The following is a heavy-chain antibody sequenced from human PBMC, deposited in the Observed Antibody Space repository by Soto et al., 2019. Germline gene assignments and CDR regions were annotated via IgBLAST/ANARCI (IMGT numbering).Heavy chain of an antibody. CDR3: ARSPRDGYNFFY. V-gene: IGHV4-39*01. D-gene: IGHD5-12*01. Sequence: ASETLSLTCTVSGGSISSSSYYWGWIRQPPGKGLEWIGSIYYSGSTYYNPSLKSRVTISVDTSKNQFSLKLSSVTAADTAVYYCARSPRDGYNFFYWGQGTLVTVSS. J-gene: IGHJ4*02. CDR1: GGSISSSSYY. CDR2: IYYSGST.